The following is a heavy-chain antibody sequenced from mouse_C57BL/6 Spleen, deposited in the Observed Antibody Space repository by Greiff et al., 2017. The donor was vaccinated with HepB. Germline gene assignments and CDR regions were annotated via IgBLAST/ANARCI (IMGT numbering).Heavy chain of an antibody. CDR2: ISSGSSTI. CDR3: ARKFGVDYYGSGVDY. J-gene: IGHJ2*01. V-gene: IGHV5-17*01. Sequence: EVHLVESGGGLVKPGGSLKLSCAASGFTFSDYGMHWVRQAPEKGLEWVAYISSGSSTIYYADTVKGRFTISRDNAKNTLFLQMTSLRSEDTAMYYCARKFGVDYYGSGVDYWGQGTTLTVSS. D-gene: IGHD1-1*01. CDR1: GFTFSDYG.